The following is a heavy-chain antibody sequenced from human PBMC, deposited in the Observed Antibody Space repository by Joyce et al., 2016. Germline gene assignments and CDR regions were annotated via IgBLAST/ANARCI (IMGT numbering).Heavy chain of an antibody. D-gene: IGHD3-16*01. CDR3: ARGGISYYYAMDV. CDR1: GSTFSSSS. J-gene: IGHJ6*02. Sequence: QLVESGGGVVKAGGSLRLSCEASGSTFSSSSVSWFRQAPGKGLEWVADISATSYYIFHAETVRGRFTVSRDNAKKALYLQMNSLRAEDSAVFYCARGGISYYYAMDVWGQGTTVTVSS. V-gene: IGHV3-21*01. CDR2: ISATSYYI.